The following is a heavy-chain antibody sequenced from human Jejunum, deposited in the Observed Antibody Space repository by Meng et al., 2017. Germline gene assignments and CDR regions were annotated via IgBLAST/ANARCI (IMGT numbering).Heavy chain of an antibody. D-gene: IGHD4-11*01. CDR3: AREDYTNYYIDFDY. Sequence: GESLKISCAASGFTFNRHEMNGVRQAPGRGLEWVSYISGSGSTIHYADSEKGRFTISRDNDKSSLYLQMNSMRAEDTAVYYCAREDYTNYYIDFDYWGQGTLVTVSS. V-gene: IGHV3-48*03. J-gene: IGHJ4*02. CDR2: ISGSGSTI. CDR1: GFTFNRHE.